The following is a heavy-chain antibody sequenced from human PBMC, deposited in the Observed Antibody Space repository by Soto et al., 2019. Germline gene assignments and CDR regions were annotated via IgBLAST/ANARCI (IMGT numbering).Heavy chain of an antibody. Sequence: SVKVSCKASGGTFSSYAISWVRQAPGQGLEWMGGIIPIFGTANYAQKFQGRVTITADESTSTAYMELSSLRSEDTAVYYCATAHYSIAAAGGFDYWGQGTLVT. J-gene: IGHJ4*02. D-gene: IGHD6-13*01. V-gene: IGHV1-69*13. CDR2: IIPIFGTA. CDR3: ATAHYSIAAAGGFDY. CDR1: GGTFSSYA.